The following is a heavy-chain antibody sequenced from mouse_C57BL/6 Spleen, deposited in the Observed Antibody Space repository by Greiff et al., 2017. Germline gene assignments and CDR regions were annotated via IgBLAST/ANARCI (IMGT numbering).Heavy chain of an antibody. D-gene: IGHD2-1*01. J-gene: IGHJ4*01. CDR2: IYPGDGDT. Sequence: QVQLQQSGPELVKPGASVKISCKASGYAFSSSWMNWVKQRPGKGLEWIGRIYPGDGDTNYNGKFKGKATLTADKSSSTAYMQLSSLTSEDSAVYFCARELYGNYRAMDYWGQGTSVTVSS. CDR1: GYAFSSSW. CDR3: ARELYGNYRAMDY. V-gene: IGHV1-82*01.